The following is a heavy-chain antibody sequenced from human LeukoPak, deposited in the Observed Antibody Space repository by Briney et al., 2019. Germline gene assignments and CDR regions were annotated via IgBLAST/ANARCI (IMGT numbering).Heavy chain of an antibody. CDR2: ISSSSAYI. Sequence: GGSLTLSCVASGFTFSSYSMNWVRQAPGKGLEWVSFISSSSAYISYADSVKGRFTISRDNAKNSLYLQMNNLRAEDTAVYYCAKPRPSYSSSWYDHWGQGTLVTVSS. D-gene: IGHD6-13*01. V-gene: IGHV3-21*04. J-gene: IGHJ5*02. CDR1: GFTFSSYS. CDR3: AKPRPSYSSSWYDH.